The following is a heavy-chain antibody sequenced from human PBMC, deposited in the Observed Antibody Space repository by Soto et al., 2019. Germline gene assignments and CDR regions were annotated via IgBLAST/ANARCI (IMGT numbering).Heavy chain of an antibody. V-gene: IGHV1-69*12. CDR3: AGPPELTRIYYYYAMDV. Sequence: QVQLVQSGAEVKKPGSSVKVSCKASGGTFSSYAISWVRQAPGQGLEWMGGIIPIFGTANYAQKFQGRVTITADESTSTAYMERIRLRSEDTAVYYCAGPPELTRIYYYYAMDVLGQGTTVTVSS. D-gene: IGHD1-7*01. CDR1: GGTFSSYA. J-gene: IGHJ6*02. CDR2: IIPIFGTA.